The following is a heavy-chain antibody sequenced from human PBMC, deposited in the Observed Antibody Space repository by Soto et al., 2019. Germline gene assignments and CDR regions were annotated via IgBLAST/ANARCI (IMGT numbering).Heavy chain of an antibody. CDR2: ISYDGTNK. Sequence: QVQLVESGGGVVQPGRSLRLSCAASGFTFSNYGMHWVRQAPGKGLEWVAAISYDGTNKYYADSVKGRFTISRNNSEHTLYLQMNSLRTEDTAIFYCAKDAHIRDVDCSVADYWGQGTLVTVSS. J-gene: IGHJ4*02. D-gene: IGHD2-21*02. CDR3: AKDAHIRDVDCSVADY. CDR1: GFTFSNYG. V-gene: IGHV3-30*18.